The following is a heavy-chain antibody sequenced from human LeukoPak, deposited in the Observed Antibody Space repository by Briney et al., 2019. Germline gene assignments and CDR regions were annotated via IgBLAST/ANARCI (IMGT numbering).Heavy chain of an antibody. CDR3: AKDDNGPQDN. J-gene: IGHJ4*02. CDR2: IRYDGIKK. V-gene: IGHV3-30*02. Sequence: GGSLRLSCAAYGFTFDNYGMHWVRQAPGKGLEWVALIRYDGIKKFYAGSVKGRFTISRDNSKNTLYLQMNSLRLEDTALYYCAKDDNGPQDNWGQGTLVTVSS. D-gene: IGHD1-14*01. CDR1: GFTFDNYG.